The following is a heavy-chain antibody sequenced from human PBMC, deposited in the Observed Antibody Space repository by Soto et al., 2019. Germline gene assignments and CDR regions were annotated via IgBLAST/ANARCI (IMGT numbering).Heavy chain of an antibody. CDR1: GYTFTGYY. CDR2: INPNSGGT. V-gene: IGHV1-2*02. Sequence: QVQLVQSGAEVKKPGASVKVSCKASGYTFTGYYMHWVRQAPGQGLEWMGWINPNSGGTNYAQKWRGGVTMTRDTAISTAYMGLSRLRSDDTAVYYCARGLGYCSSTSCYAGWYFDLWGRGTLVTVSS. CDR3: ARGLGYCSSTSCYAGWYFDL. J-gene: IGHJ2*01. D-gene: IGHD2-2*03.